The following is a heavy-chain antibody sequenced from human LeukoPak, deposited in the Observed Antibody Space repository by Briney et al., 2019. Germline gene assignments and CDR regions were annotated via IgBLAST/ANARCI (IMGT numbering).Heavy chain of an antibody. V-gene: IGHV3-23*01. Sequence: GGSLRLSCAASGFTFSSYAMSWVRQAPGKGLEWVSAISGSGGSTYYADSVKGRFTISRDNAKNSLYLQMNSLRAEDTALYYCAKDPRAVAEYYFDYWGQGTLVTVSS. CDR3: AKDPRAVAEYYFDY. CDR2: ISGSGGST. J-gene: IGHJ4*02. D-gene: IGHD6-19*01. CDR1: GFTFSSYA.